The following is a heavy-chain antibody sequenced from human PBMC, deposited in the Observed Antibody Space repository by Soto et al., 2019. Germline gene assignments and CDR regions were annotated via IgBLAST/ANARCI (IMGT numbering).Heavy chain of an antibody. V-gene: IGHV3-23*01. CDR3: ARRPYSSGWYARLYYFDY. CDR2: ISGSGGST. Sequence: GSLRLSCAASGFTFSSYAMSWVRQAPGKGLEWVSAISGSGGSTYYADSVKGRFTISRDNSKNTLYLQMNSLRAEDTAVYYCARRPYSSGWYARLYYFDYWGQGTLVTVSS. J-gene: IGHJ4*02. D-gene: IGHD6-19*01. CDR1: GFTFSSYA.